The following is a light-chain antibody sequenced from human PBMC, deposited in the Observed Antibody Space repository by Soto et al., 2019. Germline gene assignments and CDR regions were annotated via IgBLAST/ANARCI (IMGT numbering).Light chain of an antibody. J-gene: IGKJ1*01. CDR1: QSVSSSY. CDR3: QQYGSSPT. CDR2: DAS. V-gene: IGKV3-20*01. Sequence: EIVLAQSPGTLSFSPGERATLSCRASQSVSSSYLAWYQQKPGQAPRLLIYDASNRATGIPARFSGSGSGTDFTLTISRLEPEDFAVYYCQQYGSSPTFGQGTKVDIK.